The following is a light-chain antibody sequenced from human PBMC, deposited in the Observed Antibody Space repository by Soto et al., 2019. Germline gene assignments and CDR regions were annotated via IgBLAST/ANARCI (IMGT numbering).Light chain of an antibody. CDR2: GVN. Sequence: QSALTQPPSASGSPGQSVTISCTGTSSDVGAYDYVSWYQQHPGKAPELIIYGVNQRPSGVPDRFSGSKSGNTASLTVSGLQAEDEADYYCNSYLGSSNFVVFGTGTKVTVL. V-gene: IGLV2-8*01. CDR3: NSYLGSSNFVV. J-gene: IGLJ1*01. CDR1: SSDVGAYDY.